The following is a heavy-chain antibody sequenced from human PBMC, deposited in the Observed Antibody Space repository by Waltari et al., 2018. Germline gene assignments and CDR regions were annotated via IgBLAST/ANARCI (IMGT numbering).Heavy chain of an antibody. J-gene: IGHJ5*02. V-gene: IGHV1-69*13. CDR3: ARDTSGGRTGFDP. D-gene: IGHD3-16*01. CDR2: IIPILGTA. CDR1: GYIFRRYG. Sequence: QVQLVQSGTEVKIPGASVNVSCKASGYIFRRYGLNWVRQAPGQGLEWLGWIIPILGTANYAQKFQGRVTITADESTSTAYMELSSLRSEDTAVYYCARDTSGGRTGFDPWGQGTLVTVSS.